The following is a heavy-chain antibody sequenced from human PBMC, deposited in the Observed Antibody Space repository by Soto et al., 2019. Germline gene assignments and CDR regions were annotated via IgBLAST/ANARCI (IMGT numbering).Heavy chain of an antibody. CDR1: GFTFSSYG. CDR2: ISYDGSNK. J-gene: IGHJ3*02. V-gene: IGHV3-30*18. D-gene: IGHD2-2*01. Sequence: QVQLVESGGGVVQPGRSLRLSCAASGFTFSSYGMHWVRQAPGKGLEWVAVISYDGSNKYYADSVKGRFTISRDNSKNTLYLQMNSLRAEDTAVYYCAKDNYQLLSAGFFDAFDIWGQGTMVTVSS. CDR3: AKDNYQLLSAGFFDAFDI.